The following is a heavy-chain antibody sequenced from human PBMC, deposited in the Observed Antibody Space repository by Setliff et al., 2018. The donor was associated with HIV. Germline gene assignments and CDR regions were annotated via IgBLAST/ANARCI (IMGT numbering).Heavy chain of an antibody. V-gene: IGHV4-38-2*01. CDR1: GYSINSGYS. CDR2: IYHSGST. CDR3: ARRKVGAHTGGWFDP. Sequence: SETLSLTCAVSGYSINSGYSWGWIRQSPGKGLEWIGSIYHSGSTYYNPSLKSRVTISVDTSKNQFSLKLSSVTAADTAVYYCARRKVGAHTGGWFDPWGQGTLVTVSS. D-gene: IGHD1-26*01. J-gene: IGHJ5*02.